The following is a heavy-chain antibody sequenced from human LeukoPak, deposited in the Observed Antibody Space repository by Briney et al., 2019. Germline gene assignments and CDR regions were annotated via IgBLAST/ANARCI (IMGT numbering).Heavy chain of an antibody. CDR1: GGCFSGYY. D-gene: IGHD3-10*01. CDR3: ARPDGSGSYRY. V-gene: IGHV4-34*01. CDR2: INHSGST. Sequence: SETLSLTCAVYGGCFSGYYWSWIRQPPGKGLEWIGEINHSGSTNYNPSLKSRVTISVDTSKNQFSLKLSSVTAADTAVYYCARPDGSGSYRYWGQGTLVTVSS. J-gene: IGHJ4*02.